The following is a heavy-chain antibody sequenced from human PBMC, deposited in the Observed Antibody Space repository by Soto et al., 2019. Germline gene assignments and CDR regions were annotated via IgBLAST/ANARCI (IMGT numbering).Heavy chain of an antibody. D-gene: IGHD3-9*01. V-gene: IGHV3-9*01. CDR2: ISWNSARI. J-gene: IGHJ6*01. CDR1: GFTFDDYA. CDR3: GIGRFDDILGRLDV. Sequence: EVQLVESGGGLVQPGRSLRLSCAASGFTFDDYAMHWVQQVPGKGLEWVSSISWNSARIGYADSVKMRFTVSRDNVKNSMYHQMISVRVEDKGLYYCGIGRFDDILGRLDVLGQGTTVTVSP.